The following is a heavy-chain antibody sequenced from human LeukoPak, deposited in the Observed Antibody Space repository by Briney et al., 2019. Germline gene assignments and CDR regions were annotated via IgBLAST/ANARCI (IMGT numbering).Heavy chain of an antibody. Sequence: SETLSLTCAVSGGSISSSNWWSWVRQPAGKGLEWIGRIYTSGSTNYNPSLKSRVTMSVDTSKNQFSLKLSSVTAADTAVYYCARDQGSSPDYYYYMDVWGKGTTVTVSS. V-gene: IGHV4-4*07. D-gene: IGHD6-6*01. CDR1: GGSISSSNW. CDR3: ARDQGSSPDYYYYMDV. CDR2: IYTSGST. J-gene: IGHJ6*03.